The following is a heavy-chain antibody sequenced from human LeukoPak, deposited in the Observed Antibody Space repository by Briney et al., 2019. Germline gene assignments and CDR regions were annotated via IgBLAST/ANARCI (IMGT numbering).Heavy chain of an antibody. D-gene: IGHD2-21*01. CDR1: GFTFSSSA. V-gene: IGHV3-30*02. Sequence: GGSLRPSCAPSGFTFSSSAMQWVRQAPGKGLEWVAFIRFDGSIKDYGDSVKGRFTISRDNSRNTLYLQMNSLRFEDTAVYYCASGVIADNHWGQGTLVTVSS. CDR2: IRFDGSIK. CDR3: ASGVIADNH. J-gene: IGHJ5*02.